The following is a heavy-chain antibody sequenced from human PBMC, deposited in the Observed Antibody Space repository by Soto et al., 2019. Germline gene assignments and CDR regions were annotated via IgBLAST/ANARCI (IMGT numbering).Heavy chain of an antibody. Sequence: NPSETLSLTCAVPGASIRSTDWWSWVRQSPGKGLEWLGEVSETGGTHYNPSLHSRVTMSVDKSNNQFSLSLNSVTAADAAVYYCARTLYTSGSRMDVWRQGTTVTVSS. CDR1: GASIRSTDW. CDR3: ARTLYTSGSRMDV. D-gene: IGHD3-10*01. J-gene: IGHJ6*02. CDR2: VSETGGT. V-gene: IGHV4-4*02.